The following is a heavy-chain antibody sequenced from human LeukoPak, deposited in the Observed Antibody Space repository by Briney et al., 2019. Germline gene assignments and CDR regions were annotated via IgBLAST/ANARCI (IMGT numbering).Heavy chain of an antibody. CDR1: GFTFRSYA. V-gene: IGHV3-30*01. J-gene: IGHJ4*02. D-gene: IGHD2-2*01. CDR3: ARGYGSSTFCALDFDY. Sequence: GRSLRLSCAASGFTFRSYAMHWVRQAPGKGLEWVAIISYDGSNKYYADSVRGRFTISRDNSKNTLYLQMNSLRLEDTAVYYCARGYGSSTFCALDFDYWGQGSLVTVSS. CDR2: ISYDGSNK.